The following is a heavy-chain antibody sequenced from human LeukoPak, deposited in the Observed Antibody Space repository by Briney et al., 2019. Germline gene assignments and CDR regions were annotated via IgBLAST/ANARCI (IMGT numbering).Heavy chain of an antibody. CDR2: INPNSGGT. Sequence: RASVKVSCKASGYTFTGYYMHWVRQAPGQGLEWMGWINPNSGGTNYAQKLQGRVTMTTDTSTSTAYMELRSLRSDDTAVYYCARIMSGTRDAFDIWGQGTMVTVSS. CDR3: ARIMSGTRDAFDI. D-gene: IGHD1-1*01. CDR1: GYTFTGYY. V-gene: IGHV1-2*02. J-gene: IGHJ3*02.